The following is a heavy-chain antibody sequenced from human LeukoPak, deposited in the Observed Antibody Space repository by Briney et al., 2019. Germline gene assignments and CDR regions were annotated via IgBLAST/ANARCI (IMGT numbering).Heavy chain of an antibody. Sequence: SETLSLTCTVSGGSICRYYWSWIRQPPGKGLEWIGYIYTSGSTNYNPSLKSRVTISVDTSKNQISLKLSSVTAADTAVYYCARHYAGRVAVAGTGFGYWGQGTLVTVSS. V-gene: IGHV4-4*09. D-gene: IGHD6-19*01. CDR3: ARHYAGRVAVAGTGFGY. CDR2: IYTSGST. CDR1: GGSICRYY. J-gene: IGHJ4*02.